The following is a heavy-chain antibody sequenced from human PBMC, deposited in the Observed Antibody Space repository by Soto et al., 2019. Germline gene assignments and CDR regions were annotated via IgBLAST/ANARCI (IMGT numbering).Heavy chain of an antibody. J-gene: IGHJ5*02. Sequence: SETLSLTCAVHGGSFSGYYWSWIRQPPGKGLEWIGEINHSGSTNYNPSLKSRVTISVDTSKNQFSLKLSSVTAADTAVYYCASIFATVVTSYNWFDPWGQGTLVTVSS. D-gene: IGHD4-17*01. CDR3: ASIFATVVTSYNWFDP. CDR1: GGSFSGYY. CDR2: INHSGST. V-gene: IGHV4-34*01.